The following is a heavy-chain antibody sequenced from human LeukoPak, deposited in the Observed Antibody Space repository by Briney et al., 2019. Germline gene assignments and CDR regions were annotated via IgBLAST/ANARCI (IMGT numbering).Heavy chain of an antibody. J-gene: IGHJ4*02. V-gene: IGHV3-15*01. CDR3: SRPMVVPAAIGYFDY. CDR1: GFTFSNAW. CDR2: IKSKTDGGTT. Sequence: GGSLRLSCAASGFTFSNAWMSWVRQAPGKGLEWVGRIKSKTDGGTTDYAAPVKGRFTISRDDSKNTLYLQMNSLKTEDTAVYYCSRPMVVPAAIGYFDYWGQGTLVTVSS. D-gene: IGHD2-2*01.